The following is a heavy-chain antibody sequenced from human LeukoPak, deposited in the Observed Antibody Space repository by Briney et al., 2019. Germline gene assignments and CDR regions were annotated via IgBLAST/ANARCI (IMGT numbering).Heavy chain of an antibody. CDR2: ISWNSGSI. CDR3: AKDITAIVAGNGMDV. V-gene: IGHV3-9*01. J-gene: IGHJ6*02. CDR1: GFTFDDYA. D-gene: IGHD6-19*01. Sequence: GGSLRLSCAASGFTFDDYAMHWVRQAPGKGLEWVSGISWNSGSIGYADSVKGRFTISRDNAKNSLYLQMNSLRAEDTALCYCAKDITAIVAGNGMDVWGQGTTVTVSS.